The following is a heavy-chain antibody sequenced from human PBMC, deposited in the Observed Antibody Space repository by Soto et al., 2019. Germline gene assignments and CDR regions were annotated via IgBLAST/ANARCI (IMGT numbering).Heavy chain of an antibody. CDR2: ISYDGSNK. Sequence: QVQLVESGGGVVQPGRSLRLSCAASGFTFSSYGMHWVRQAPGKGLEWVAVISYDGSNKYYADSVKGRFTISRDNSKNTLYLQMNSLRAEDTAVYYCAKDNFLRGYSSGWYRGYFDYWGQGTLVTVSS. J-gene: IGHJ4*02. V-gene: IGHV3-30*18. CDR1: GFTFSSYG. CDR3: AKDNFLRGYSSGWYRGYFDY. D-gene: IGHD6-19*01.